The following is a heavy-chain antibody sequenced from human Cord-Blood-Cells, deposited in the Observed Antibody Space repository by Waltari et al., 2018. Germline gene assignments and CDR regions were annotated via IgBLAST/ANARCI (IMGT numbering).Heavy chain of an antibody. D-gene: IGHD3-22*01. CDR3: ARVRDSSGYYLDAFDI. V-gene: IGHV4-61*01. CDR1: GGSVSSGRYY. CDR2: IYYSGST. J-gene: IGHJ3*02. Sequence: QVQLQESGPGLVKPSETLSLTCTVSGGSVSSGRYYWSWIRPPPGKGLEWIGYIYYSGSTNYNPSLKSRVTISVDTSKNQFSLKLSSVTAADTAVYYCARVRDSSGYYLDAFDIWGQGTMVTVSS.